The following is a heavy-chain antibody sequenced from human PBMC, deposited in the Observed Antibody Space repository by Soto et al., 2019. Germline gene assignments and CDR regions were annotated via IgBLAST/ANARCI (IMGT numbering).Heavy chain of an antibody. CDR2: GSASNGNT. J-gene: IGHJ6*02. V-gene: IGHV1-18*01. D-gene: IGHD3-16*01. CDR1: GYTFSKFD. CDR3: ARDHLQSETYPWGWGPKTKFFYSGMDV. Sequence: QAQLEQSGPEVKKPGASLKVSCKASGYTFSKFDINWVRQAPGQGLEWMGRGSASNGNTNYAQKLQGRVAMTTDTSTSTAYMELWSLSSDDTAIYYCARDHLQSETYPWGWGPKTKFFYSGMDVWGQGTTVTVSS.